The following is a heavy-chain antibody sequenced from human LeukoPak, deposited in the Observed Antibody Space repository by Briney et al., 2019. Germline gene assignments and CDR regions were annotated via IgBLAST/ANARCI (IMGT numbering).Heavy chain of an antibody. CDR3: ARVGPMTTVVTPYYYGMDV. D-gene: IGHD4-23*01. CDR2: ISSSSSTI. J-gene: IGHJ6*02. CDR1: GFTFSTYS. V-gene: IGHV3-48*02. Sequence: GGSLRLSCAAAGFTFSTYSMNWVRQAPGKGLEWVSYISSSSSTIYYADSVKGRFTISRDNAKNSLYLQMNSLRDEDTAVYYCARVGPMTTVVTPYYYGMDVWGQGTTVTVSS.